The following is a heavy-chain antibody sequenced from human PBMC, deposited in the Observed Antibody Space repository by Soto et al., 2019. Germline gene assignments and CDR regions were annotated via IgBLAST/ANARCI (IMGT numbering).Heavy chain of an antibody. CDR3: AKGIYSAYAKGANDI. CDR2: ISGSGGNT. CDR1: GFTFRSYG. J-gene: IGHJ3*02. Sequence: EVQLLESGGGLVQPGGSLRLSCAASGFTFRSYGMSWVRQAPGKGLEWVSAISGSGGNTFYADSVRGWFTISRDNSKYTLYVQMNSLRAEDTALYYCAKGIYSAYAKGANDIWGQGTMVTVSS. V-gene: IGHV3-23*01. D-gene: IGHD5-12*01.